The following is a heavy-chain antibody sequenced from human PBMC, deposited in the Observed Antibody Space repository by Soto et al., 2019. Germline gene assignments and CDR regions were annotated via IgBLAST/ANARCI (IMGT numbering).Heavy chain of an antibody. CDR3: ARLVYDTRLNYMYFDF. CDR1: GVSLTSGNW. Sequence: LSLTCAVSGVSLTSGNWWTWVRQSPQRGLEYIGEIFHDGTANYYPSFERRVAMSVDTSRNQFSQKLTSVTAADTAVYFCARLVYDTRLNYMYFDFWGPGTLVTVSS. J-gene: IGHJ4*02. D-gene: IGHD3-10*01. V-gene: IGHV4-4*01. CDR2: IFHDGTA.